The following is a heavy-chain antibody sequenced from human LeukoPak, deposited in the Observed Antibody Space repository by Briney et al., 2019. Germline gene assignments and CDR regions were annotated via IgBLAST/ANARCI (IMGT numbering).Heavy chain of an antibody. Sequence: GGSLRLSCAVSGFTFSRHGMGWVRQAPGKGLEWVSRINSGGSSTSYADSVKGRFTISRDNAKNTLYLQMNSLRAEDTAVYYCARDWEIAAAGTGWFDPWGQGTLVTVSS. CDR3: ARDWEIAAAGTGWFDP. CDR2: INSGGSST. CDR1: GFTFSRHG. D-gene: IGHD6-13*01. V-gene: IGHV3-74*01. J-gene: IGHJ5*02.